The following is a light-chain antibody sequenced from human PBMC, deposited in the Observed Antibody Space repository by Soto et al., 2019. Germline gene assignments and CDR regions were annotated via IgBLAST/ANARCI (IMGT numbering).Light chain of an antibody. CDR3: QQYGGSSWT. V-gene: IGKV3-20*01. J-gene: IGKJ1*01. CDR1: QSISISY. Sequence: EIVLTQSLGTLSLSPGERATLSCRASQSISISYLAWYQQQPGQAPRLLIYSTSIRATGIPDRFSGSGSGTDFTLTINKLEPGDFAVYYCQQYGGSSWTFGQGTKVEIK. CDR2: STS.